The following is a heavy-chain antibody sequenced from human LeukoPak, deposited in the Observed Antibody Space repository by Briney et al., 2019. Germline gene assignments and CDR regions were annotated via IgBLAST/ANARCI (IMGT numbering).Heavy chain of an antibody. J-gene: IGHJ4*02. CDR1: GFTFSSYG. V-gene: IGHV3-33*06. Sequence: PGRSLRLSCAASGFTFSSYGMHWVRQAPGKGLEWVAVIWYDGSNKYYADSVKGRLTISRDNSKNTLYLQMNSLRAEDTAVYYCAKDCYDFWSGYEGYYFDYWGQGTLVTVSS. CDR3: AKDCYDFWSGYEGYYFDY. CDR2: IWYDGSNK. D-gene: IGHD3-3*01.